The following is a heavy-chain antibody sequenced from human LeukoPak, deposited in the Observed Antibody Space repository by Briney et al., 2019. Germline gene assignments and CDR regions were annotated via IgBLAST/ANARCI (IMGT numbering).Heavy chain of an antibody. CDR3: ARLLYGSGSPFDY. CDR2: VNHSGST. D-gene: IGHD3-10*01. Sequence: SETLSLTCAVSGGSFSGFYWAWIRQSPAKGLEWIGEVNHSGSTNYNPSLKGRGTISVDTSNKQFSLRLTSVTAADTAVYYCARLLYGSGSPFDYWGQGTLVTVSS. J-gene: IGHJ4*02. V-gene: IGHV4-34*01. CDR1: GGSFSGFY.